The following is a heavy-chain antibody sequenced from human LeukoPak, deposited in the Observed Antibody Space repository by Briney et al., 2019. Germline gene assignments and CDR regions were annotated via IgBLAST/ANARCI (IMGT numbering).Heavy chain of an antibody. D-gene: IGHD6-13*01. Sequence: PSETLSLTCTVSGGSISSYYWSWIRQPAGKGLEWIGRIYTTGSTNYNPSLKSRVIILLDTSKNQLSLKLSSVTAADTAVYYCARSEQLIRTFDYWGQGTLVTVSS. V-gene: IGHV4-4*07. CDR3: ARSEQLIRTFDY. CDR2: IYTTGST. CDR1: GGSISSYY. J-gene: IGHJ4*02.